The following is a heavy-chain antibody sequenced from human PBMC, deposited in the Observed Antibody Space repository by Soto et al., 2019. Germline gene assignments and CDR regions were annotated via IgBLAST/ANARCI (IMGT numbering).Heavy chain of an antibody. J-gene: IGHJ3*02. CDR1: GFTFSSYG. D-gene: IGHD3-10*01. CDR3: ASGNRIGELLSVRGLGAFDI. CDR2: IWYDGSNK. V-gene: IGHV3-33*01. Sequence: PGGSLRLSCAASGFTFSSYGMHWVRQAPGKGLEWVAVIWYDGSNKYYADSVKGRFTISRDNSKNTLYLQMNSLRSEDTAVYSCASGNRIGELLSVRGLGAFDIWGQGTTVTVSS.